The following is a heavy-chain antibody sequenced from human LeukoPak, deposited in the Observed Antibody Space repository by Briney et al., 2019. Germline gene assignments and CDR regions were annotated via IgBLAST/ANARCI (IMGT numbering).Heavy chain of an antibody. CDR3: AKGYSGSYGRFDY. J-gene: IGHJ4*02. V-gene: IGHV4-59*01. CDR2: IYYSGST. Sequence: PSETLSLTCTVSGGSISSYYWSWIRQPPGKGLEWIGYIYYSGSTSYNPSLKSRVTISVDTSKNQFSLKLSSVTAADTAVYYCAKGYSGSYGRFDYWGQGTLVNVSS. CDR1: GGSISSYY. D-gene: IGHD1-26*01.